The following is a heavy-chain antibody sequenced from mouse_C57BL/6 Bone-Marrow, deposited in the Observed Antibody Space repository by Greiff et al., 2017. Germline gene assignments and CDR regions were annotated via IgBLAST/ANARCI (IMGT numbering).Heavy chain of an antibody. V-gene: IGHV14-4*01. CDR2: IEPENGDT. D-gene: IGHD1-1*01. CDR1: GFNIKDDY. J-gene: IGHJ3*01. CDR3: TTGYYGSSFLAY. Sequence: EVQLQQSGAELVRPGASVKLSCTASGFNIKDDYMHWVKQRPEQGLEWIGWIEPENGDTEYASKFQGKATITADTSSNTAYLQLSSLTSEDTAVYYCTTGYYGSSFLAYWGQGTLVTVSA.